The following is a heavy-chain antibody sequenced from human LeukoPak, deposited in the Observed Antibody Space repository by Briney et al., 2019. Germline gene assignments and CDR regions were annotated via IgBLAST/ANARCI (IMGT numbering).Heavy chain of an antibody. Sequence: GGSLRLSCAASGFTFRHYAVHWVRQAPGRGLEWVAVLSFDGAHKYYAESVKGRFTISRDNSNNTLFLQMDSLRIEDTALYYCVRARAGGLDYWGQGTLVTVSS. CDR3: VRARAGGLDY. CDR1: GFTFRHYA. J-gene: IGHJ4*02. D-gene: IGHD3-10*01. V-gene: IGHV3-30*04. CDR2: LSFDGAHK.